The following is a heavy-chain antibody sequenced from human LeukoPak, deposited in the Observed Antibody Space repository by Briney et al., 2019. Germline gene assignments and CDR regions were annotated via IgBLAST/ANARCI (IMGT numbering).Heavy chain of an antibody. D-gene: IGHD3-16*02. Sequence: GASVKVSCKASGYTFTVNHVHWVRQAPGQGLEWMGRNDPNSGGTKYAQKFHDRVAMTSDTSISTAYMELSGLRSDDTAVYFCAREADIVSFDLWGRGTLVTVSS. V-gene: IGHV1-2*02. J-gene: IGHJ2*01. CDR3: AREADIVSFDL. CDR1: GYTFTVNH. CDR2: NDPNSGGT.